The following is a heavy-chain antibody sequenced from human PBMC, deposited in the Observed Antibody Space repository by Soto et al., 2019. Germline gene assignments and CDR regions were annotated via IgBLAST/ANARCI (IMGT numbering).Heavy chain of an antibody. CDR2: INSDGSST. J-gene: IGHJ5*02. CDR1: GFTFSSYW. CDR3: ARGPSSGWYVNWFDP. D-gene: IGHD6-19*01. Sequence: GGSLRLSCASSGFTFSSYWMHLVRQAPGKGLVWVSRINSDGSSTSYADSVKGRFTISRDNAENTLYLQMNSLRAEDTAVYYCARGPSSGWYVNWFDPWGPGTLVTVSS. V-gene: IGHV3-74*01.